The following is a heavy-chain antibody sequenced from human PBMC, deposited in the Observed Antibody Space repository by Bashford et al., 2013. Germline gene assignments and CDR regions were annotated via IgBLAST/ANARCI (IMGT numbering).Heavy chain of an antibody. CDR3: ARDADWAVAGTVSY. Sequence: WVRQAPGQRLEWMGWISTDHGDTRYSQNFQGRVTISRDTSATTAYMEMSGLRSDDTAVYYCARDADWAVAGTVSYWGQGTLVTVSS. CDR2: ISTDHGDT. V-gene: IGHV1-3*04. D-gene: IGHD6-19*01. J-gene: IGHJ4*02.